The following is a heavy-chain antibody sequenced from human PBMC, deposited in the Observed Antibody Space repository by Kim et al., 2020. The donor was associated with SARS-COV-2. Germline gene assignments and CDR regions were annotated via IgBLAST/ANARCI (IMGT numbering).Heavy chain of an antibody. J-gene: IGHJ5*02. D-gene: IGHD3-10*01. CDR2: MNPNSGNT. CDR3: ATPVRGVIA. CDR1: GYTFTSYE. Sequence: ASVKVSCKASGYTFTSYEINWVRQATGQGLEWMGWMNPNSGNTGYAHKFQGRVTMTRNTSISTAYMELSSLRSEDTAVYYCATPVRGVIAWGQGTLVTVS. V-gene: IGHV1-8*01.